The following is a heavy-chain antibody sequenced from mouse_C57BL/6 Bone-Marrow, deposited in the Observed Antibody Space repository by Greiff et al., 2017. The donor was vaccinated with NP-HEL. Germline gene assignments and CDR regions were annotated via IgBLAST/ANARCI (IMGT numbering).Heavy chain of an antibody. J-gene: IGHJ2*01. Sequence: QVQLQQSGAELVRPGASVKMSCKASGYTFTSYSMHWVKQRPGQGLEWIGNINPSSGYTKYNQKFKDKATLTVDKSSSTAYMQLSSLTSEDSAVYYCARCCYYGSSSFDCWRRDTTLTLSS. CDR1: GYTFTSYS. CDR2: INPSSGYT. D-gene: IGHD1-1*01. V-gene: IGHV1-4*01. CDR3: ARCCYYGSSSFDC.